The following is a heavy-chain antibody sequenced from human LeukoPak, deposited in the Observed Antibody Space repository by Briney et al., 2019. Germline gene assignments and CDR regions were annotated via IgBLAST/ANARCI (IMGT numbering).Heavy chain of an antibody. V-gene: IGHV3-30*02. CDR2: IRYEGSNK. CDR3: AKVLGGNTQNWFDP. CDR1: GFTFSTYG. D-gene: IGHD4-23*01. Sequence: GGSLRLSCAASGFTFSTYGMHWVRQAPGKGLEWVAFIRYEGSNKYYADSVKGRFTISRDNSKNTLYLQMNSLRAEDTAVYYCAKVLGGNTQNWFDPWGQGTLVTVSS. J-gene: IGHJ5*02.